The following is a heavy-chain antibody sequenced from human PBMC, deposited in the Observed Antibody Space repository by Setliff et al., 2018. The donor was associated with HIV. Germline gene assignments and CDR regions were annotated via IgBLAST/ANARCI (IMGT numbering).Heavy chain of an antibody. V-gene: IGHV1-3*01. J-gene: IGHJ4*02. CDR1: GDTFTTYA. Sequence: ASVKVSCKASGDTFTTYALHWVRQAPGQRLEWMGWINAGNGDTKSSQKFQGRVTITRDTSASTAYMELSSLRSEDTGVYYCAIGSSNWPHRPNNYYFDYWGQGRLVTVSS. CDR2: INAGNGDT. CDR3: AIGSSNWPHRPNNYYFDY. D-gene: IGHD6-13*01.